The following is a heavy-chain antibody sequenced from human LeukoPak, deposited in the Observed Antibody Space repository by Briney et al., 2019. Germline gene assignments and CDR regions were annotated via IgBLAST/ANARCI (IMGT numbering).Heavy chain of an antibody. Sequence: PGGSLRLSCAASGFTFSNAWMSWVRQAPGKGLEWVANIKQDGSEKYYVDSVKGRFTISRDNAKNSLYLQMNSLRAEDTAVYYCARERSSGYYYWGQGTLVTVSS. CDR2: IKQDGSEK. D-gene: IGHD3-22*01. CDR3: ARERSSGYYY. V-gene: IGHV3-7*01. CDR1: GFTFSNAW. J-gene: IGHJ4*02.